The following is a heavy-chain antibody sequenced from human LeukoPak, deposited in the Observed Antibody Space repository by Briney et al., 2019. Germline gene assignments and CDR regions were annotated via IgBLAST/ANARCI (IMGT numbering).Heavy chain of an antibody. D-gene: IGHD3-16*01. CDR3: ARDFDYTWGPLDY. CDR2: INPYSGDA. V-gene: IGHV1-2*02. J-gene: IGHJ4*01. CDR1: GYIFTAFY. Sequence: ASVKVSCKTSGYIFTAFYLHWVRRAPGLGLEWMGWINPYSGDANYAQKFQGRVTRTRDTSIDTVYMELSSLISDDTAVYFCARDFDYTWGPLDYWAHGTLVTVSS.